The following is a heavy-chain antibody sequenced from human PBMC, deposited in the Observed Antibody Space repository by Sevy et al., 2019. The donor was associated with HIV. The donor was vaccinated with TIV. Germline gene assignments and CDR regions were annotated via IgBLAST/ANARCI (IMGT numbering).Heavy chain of an antibody. J-gene: IGHJ4*02. CDR3: ARDLEFYDYGDYGPAFNPDY. D-gene: IGHD4-17*01. V-gene: IGHV3-33*01. Sequence: GGSLRLSCAASGFTFSTYGMHWVRQAPGKGLEWLAVIWFDGSNEYYADSVKGRFTISRDIAKNTLHFQMNSLRAEDTAVYYCARDLEFYDYGDYGPAFNPDYWGRGTLVTVSS. CDR1: GFTFSTYG. CDR2: IWFDGSNE.